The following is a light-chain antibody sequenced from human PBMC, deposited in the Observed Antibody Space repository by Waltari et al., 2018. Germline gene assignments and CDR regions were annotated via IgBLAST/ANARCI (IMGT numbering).Light chain of an antibody. J-gene: IGKJ2*01. Sequence: VLTQSPGTLSLSPGDRATLSCRASQRLTKNYLAWYQQKHGQAPRLLIYGASSRAAGIPDRFSGSGSGTDFTLTISRLEPEDFAVYYCQQYGSSIMYTFGQGTKLEIK. V-gene: IGKV3-20*01. CDR3: QQYGSSIMYT. CDR1: QRLTKNY. CDR2: GAS.